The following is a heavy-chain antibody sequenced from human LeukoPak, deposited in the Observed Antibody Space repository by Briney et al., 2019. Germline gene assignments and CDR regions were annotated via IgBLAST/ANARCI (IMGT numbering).Heavy chain of an antibody. D-gene: IGHD3-22*01. Sequence: SETLSLTCAVYGGSFSGYYWTWIRQTPEKGLEWIGEMNPSGSTNYNPSLKSRVTISVDTSKNQFSLELSSVTAADTAVYYCSRGRQDVTLIVVVMTAVSYYLDVWGKGTTVTVS. J-gene: IGHJ6*03. V-gene: IGHV4-34*01. CDR2: MNPSGST. CDR1: GGSFSGYY. CDR3: SRGRQDVTLIVVVMTAVSYYLDV.